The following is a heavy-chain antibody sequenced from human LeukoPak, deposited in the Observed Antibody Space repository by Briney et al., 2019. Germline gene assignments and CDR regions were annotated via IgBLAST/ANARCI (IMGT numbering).Heavy chain of an antibody. V-gene: IGHV1-69*04. CDR2: IIPILGIA. CDR1: GGTFSSYA. CDR3: ARANYGGLFDY. Sequence: SVKVSCKASGGTFSSYAISRVRQAPGQGLEWMGRIIPILGIANYAQKFQGRVTITADKSTSTAYMELSSLRSEDTAVYYCARANYGGLFDYWGQGTLVTVSS. J-gene: IGHJ4*02. D-gene: IGHD3-16*01.